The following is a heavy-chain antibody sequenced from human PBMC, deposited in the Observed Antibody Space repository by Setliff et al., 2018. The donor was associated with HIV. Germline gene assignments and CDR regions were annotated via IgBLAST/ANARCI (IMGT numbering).Heavy chain of an antibody. J-gene: IGHJ4*02. V-gene: IGHV4-61*02. Sequence: PSETLSLTCTVSGGSISSGSYYWSWIRQPAGKGLEWIGRIYTSGSTNYNPSLKSRVTISVDTSKNQFSLKLSSVTAADTAVYYCARGRNGGLFTLLVVMDYWGPGTPVTVSS. D-gene: IGHD2-2*01. CDR1: GGSISSGSYY. CDR3: ARGRNGGLFTLLVVMDY. CDR2: IYTSGST.